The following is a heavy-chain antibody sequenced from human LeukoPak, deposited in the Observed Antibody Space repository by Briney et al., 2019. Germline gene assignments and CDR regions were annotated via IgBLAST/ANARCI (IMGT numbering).Heavy chain of an antibody. Sequence: PGGSLRLSCAASGFTFDDYAMHWVRQAPGKGLEWVSGISWNSGSIGYADSVKGRFTISRDNAKNSLYLQMNSLRAEDTALYYCAKGGRYQLLSWFDYWGQGTLVTVSS. V-gene: IGHV3-9*01. D-gene: IGHD2-2*01. CDR2: ISWNSGSI. J-gene: IGHJ4*02. CDR1: GFTFDDYA. CDR3: AKGGRYQLLSWFDY.